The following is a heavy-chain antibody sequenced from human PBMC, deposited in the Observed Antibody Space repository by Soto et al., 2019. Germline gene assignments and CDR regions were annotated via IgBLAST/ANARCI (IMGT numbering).Heavy chain of an antibody. D-gene: IGHD2-2*01. V-gene: IGHV1-18*01. CDR3: ARRYCSSNNCYLHWFDP. J-gene: IGHJ5*02. CDR1: GYTFTSYG. CDR2: ISADNGNT. Sequence: QVHLVQSGAEVKKPGASVKVSCKASGYTFTSYGIAWVRQAPGQGLEWVGWISADNGNTNFAQKFQGRVTMTTDTSTDTAYMELRSLRSDDTAVYYCARRYCSSNNCYLHWFDPWGQGTLVTVSS.